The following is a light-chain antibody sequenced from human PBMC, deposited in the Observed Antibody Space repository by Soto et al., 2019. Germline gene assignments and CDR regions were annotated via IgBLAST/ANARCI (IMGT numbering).Light chain of an antibody. CDR1: QSISTT. CDR3: QQYHNWPPIT. V-gene: IGKV3-15*01. J-gene: IGKJ5*01. Sequence: EIVLTQSPVTLSVSPGERATLSCRASQSISTTLVWYQQKPGQAPRLLIYGASTRATGVPARFSGSGSGTEFTLTISSLQSEDFAVYYCQQYHNWPPITFGQGTRLDIK. CDR2: GAS.